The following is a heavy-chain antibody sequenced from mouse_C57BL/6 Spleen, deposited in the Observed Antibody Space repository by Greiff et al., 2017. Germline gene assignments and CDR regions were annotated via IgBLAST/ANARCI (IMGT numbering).Heavy chain of an antibody. CDR1: GYTFTSYW. Sequence: VQLQQPGAELVKPGASVKLSCKASGYTFTSYWMHWVKQRPGRGLEWIGRIDPNSGGTKYNEKFKSKATLTVDKPSSTAYMQLSSLTSEDSAVYYYGRHYGGLCYAMDYWGQGTSVTVSS. V-gene: IGHV1-72*01. J-gene: IGHJ4*01. D-gene: IGHD1-1*02. CDR3: GRHYGGLCYAMDY. CDR2: IDPNSGGT.